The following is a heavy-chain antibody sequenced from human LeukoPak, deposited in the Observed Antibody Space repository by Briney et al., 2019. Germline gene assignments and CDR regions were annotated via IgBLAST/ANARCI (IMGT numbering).Heavy chain of an antibody. CDR1: GGSISSGDYY. CDR2: IYYSGST. V-gene: IGHV4-30-4*08. D-gene: IGHD2-15*01. J-gene: IGHJ4*02. Sequence: SQALSLTCTVSGGSISSGDYYWSWIRQPPGKGLEWIGYIYYSGSTYYNPSLKSRVTMSVDTSKNQFSLKLSSVTAADTAVYYCARGSYCSGCSCYSWYYFDYWGQGTLVTVSS. CDR3: ARGSYCSGCSCYSWYYFDY.